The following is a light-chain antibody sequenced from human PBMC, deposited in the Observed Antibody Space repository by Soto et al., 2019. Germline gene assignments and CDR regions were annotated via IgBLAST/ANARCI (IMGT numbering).Light chain of an antibody. Sequence: QSVVSQPPSASGTPGQRVTVSCSGRSSNIGRNFVYWYQQFPGTAPKLLIFKNDQRPSGVPDRFSGSKSGTSASLAISGLRSEDEADYHCATWDASLSGWVFGGGTKVTVL. CDR3: ATWDASLSGWV. CDR1: SSNIGRNF. J-gene: IGLJ3*02. V-gene: IGLV1-47*01. CDR2: KND.